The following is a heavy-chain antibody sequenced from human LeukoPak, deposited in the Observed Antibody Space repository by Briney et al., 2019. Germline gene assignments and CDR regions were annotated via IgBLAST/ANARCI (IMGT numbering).Heavy chain of an antibody. CDR1: GFTFSSFE. D-gene: IGHD2-21*02. J-gene: IGHJ4*02. Sequence: GGSLRLSCAASGFTFSSFEMNWVRRAPGKGLEWISYITSSGSTIYYADSVKGRFTISRDNAKNSLYLQMNSLRAEDTAVYYCAVAYCGDDCLGYYIDSWGQGTLVAVSS. V-gene: IGHV3-48*03. CDR2: ITSSGSTI. CDR3: AVAYCGDDCLGYYIDS.